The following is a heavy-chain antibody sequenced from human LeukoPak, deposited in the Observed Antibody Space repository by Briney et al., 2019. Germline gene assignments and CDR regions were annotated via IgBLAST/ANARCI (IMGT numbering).Heavy chain of an antibody. CDR3: AKEKGSIQLLHTHYFDY. D-gene: IGHD2-2*01. Sequence: AGGSLRLSCAASGFTFSSYAMHWVRQAPGKGLEWVAFKRYDGSNKYYADSVKGRFAISRDNSKNTLYLQMNSLRAEDTAVYYCAKEKGSIQLLHTHYFDYWGQGTLVTVSS. J-gene: IGHJ4*02. CDR2: KRYDGSNK. CDR1: GFTFSSYA. V-gene: IGHV3-30*02.